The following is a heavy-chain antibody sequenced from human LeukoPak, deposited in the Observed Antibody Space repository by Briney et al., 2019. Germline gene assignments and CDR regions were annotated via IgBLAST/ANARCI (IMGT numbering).Heavy chain of an antibody. J-gene: IGHJ2*01. CDR1: GFTFSSYA. Sequence: QPGGSLRLSCAASGFTFSSYAMSWVRQAPGKGLEWVSAISGRGGSTYYADSVKGRFTISRDNSKSTLYLQMNSLRAEDTAVYYCAKDINYDYGDYVWYFDLWGRGTLSLSPQ. D-gene: IGHD4-17*01. V-gene: IGHV3-23*01. CDR3: AKDINYDYGDYVWYFDL. CDR2: ISGRGGST.